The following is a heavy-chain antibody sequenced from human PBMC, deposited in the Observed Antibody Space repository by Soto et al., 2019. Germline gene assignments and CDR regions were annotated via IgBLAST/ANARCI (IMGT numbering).Heavy chain of an antibody. CDR3: ASLAPIRKAARPGSYYYGMTS. CDR1: GGSFSGYY. CDR2: INHSGST. V-gene: IGHV4-34*01. Sequence: SETLSLTCAVYGGSFSGYYWSWIRQPPGKGLEWIGEINHSGSTNYNPSLKSRVTISVDTSKNQFSLKLSSVTAADTAVYYCASLAPIRKAARPGSYYYGMTSGAKGPRSPSP. J-gene: IGHJ6*02. D-gene: IGHD6-6*01.